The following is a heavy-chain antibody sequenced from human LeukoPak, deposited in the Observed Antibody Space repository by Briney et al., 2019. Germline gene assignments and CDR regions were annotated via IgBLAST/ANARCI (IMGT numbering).Heavy chain of an antibody. CDR1: RGSISTYY. Sequence: PSETLSLTCTVSRGSISTYYWNWIRQPPGKGLEWIGYIYYTGTTDYKPSLKSRVTMSVDTSKNQFSLKLSSVTTADTAVYYCAREGHYYASGSGAFDIWGQGTMITVSS. CDR3: AREGHYYASGSGAFDI. D-gene: IGHD3-10*01. J-gene: IGHJ3*02. V-gene: IGHV4-59*01. CDR2: IYYTGTT.